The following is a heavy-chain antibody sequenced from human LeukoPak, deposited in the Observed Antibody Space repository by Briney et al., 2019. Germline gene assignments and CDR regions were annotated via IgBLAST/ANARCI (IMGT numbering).Heavy chain of an antibody. V-gene: IGHV1-3*01. CDR1: GYTFTGYY. CDR2: INAGNGNT. Sequence: VASVKVSCKASGYTFTGYYMHWVRQAPGQGLEWMGWINAGNGNTKYSQKFQGRVTITRDTSASTAYMELSSLRSEDTAVYYCARLTRGIAAAGTLDYWGQGTLVTVSS. CDR3: ARLTRGIAAAGTLDY. D-gene: IGHD6-13*01. J-gene: IGHJ4*02.